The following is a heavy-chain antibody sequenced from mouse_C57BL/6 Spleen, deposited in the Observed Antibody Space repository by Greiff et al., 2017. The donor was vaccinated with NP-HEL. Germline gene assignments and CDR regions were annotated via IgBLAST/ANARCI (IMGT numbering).Heavy chain of an antibody. J-gene: IGHJ1*03. CDR3: ARDQPALGYFDV. CDR1: GFTFSSYA. CDR2: ISDGGSYT. V-gene: IGHV5-4*01. Sequence: EVQGVESGGGLVKPGGSLKLSCAASGFTFSSYAMSWVRQTPEKRLEWVATISDGGSYTYYPDNVKGRFTISRDNAKNNLYLQMSHLKSEDTAMYYCARDQPALGYFDVWGTGTTVTVSS.